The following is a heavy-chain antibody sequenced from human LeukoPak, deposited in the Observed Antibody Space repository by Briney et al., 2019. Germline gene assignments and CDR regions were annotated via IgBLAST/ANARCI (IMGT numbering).Heavy chain of an antibody. J-gene: IGHJ5*02. Sequence: PGGSLRLSCAASGFTFSSYGMHWVRQAPGKGLEWVAVISYDGSNKYYADSVKGRFTISRDSSKNTLYLQMNSLRAEDTAVYYCARDPISGSLSPYNWFDPWGQGTLVTVSS. D-gene: IGHD1-26*01. CDR1: GFTFSSYG. CDR3: ARDPISGSLSPYNWFDP. CDR2: ISYDGSNK. V-gene: IGHV3-30*03.